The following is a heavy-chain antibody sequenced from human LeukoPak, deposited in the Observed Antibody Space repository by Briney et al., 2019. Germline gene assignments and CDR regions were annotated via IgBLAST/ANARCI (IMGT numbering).Heavy chain of an antibody. CDR1: GGSIGSGGYY. CDR2: MHYSGST. Sequence: PSETLSLTCTLSGGSIGSGGYYWGWIRQSPGEGLEWIGSMHYSGSTWYNPSLKSRVTISGDTSNNQVSLKVRSVTAADSAVYYCARQFDYGDYWGTFDYWGQGTLVTVSS. CDR3: ARQFDYGDYWGTFDY. D-gene: IGHD4-17*01. V-gene: IGHV4-39*01. J-gene: IGHJ4*02.